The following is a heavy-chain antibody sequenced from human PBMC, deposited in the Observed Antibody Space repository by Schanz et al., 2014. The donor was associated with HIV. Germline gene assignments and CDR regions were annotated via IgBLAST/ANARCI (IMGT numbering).Heavy chain of an antibody. V-gene: IGHV3-11*01. CDR2: LSGSGSNI. CDR1: GFSFSDYH. CDR3: ARLRGFLWFGDHPYSFDY. D-gene: IGHD3-10*01. J-gene: IGHJ4*02. Sequence: QVQLVESGGDLVKPGGSLRLSCTASGFSFSDYHMSWIRQAPGKGLEWVSSLSGSGSNIYYADSVKGRFTISRDNGKNSLFLQMNSLGAEDTAVYYCARLRGFLWFGDHPYSFDYWGQGTLVTVSP.